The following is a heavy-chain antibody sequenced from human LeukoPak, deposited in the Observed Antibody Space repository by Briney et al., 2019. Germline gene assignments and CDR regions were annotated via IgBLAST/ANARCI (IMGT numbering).Heavy chain of an antibody. D-gene: IGHD2-15*01. V-gene: IGHV3-74*01. CDR3: AREAEGYCDGGRCYTGGYMDV. CDR2: INADGRIT. J-gene: IGHJ6*03. CDR1: GLTFSSYG. Sequence: GGSLRLSCAASGLTFSSYGMHWVRQVPGKGLIWVARINADGRITNYADSVKGRFTISRDNAKNTLYLQMNSLRAEDTAVYYCAREAEGYCDGGRCYTGGYMDVWGKGTTVTVS.